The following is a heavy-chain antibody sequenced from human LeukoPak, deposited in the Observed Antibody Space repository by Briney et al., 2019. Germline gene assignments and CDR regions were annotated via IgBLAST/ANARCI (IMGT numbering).Heavy chain of an antibody. V-gene: IGHV3-53*01. Sequence: GGSLRLSCAASGFTVSSNYMSWVRQAPGKGLEWVSVIYSGGSTYYADSVKGRFTISRDNSKNTLYIQMNSLRAEDTAVYYCAREIYGDYFDYWGQGTLVTVSS. J-gene: IGHJ4*02. D-gene: IGHD4-17*01. CDR2: IYSGGST. CDR1: GFTVSSNY. CDR3: AREIYGDYFDY.